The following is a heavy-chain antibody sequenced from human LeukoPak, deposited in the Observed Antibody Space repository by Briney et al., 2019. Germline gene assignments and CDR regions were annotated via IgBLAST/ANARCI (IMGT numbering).Heavy chain of an antibody. CDR3: AKDAQRGFDYSNSLQY. D-gene: IGHD4-11*01. CDR2: IWSDGTNM. CDR1: GFIFTDYG. Sequence: PGGSLRLSCAAPGFIFTDYGFHWVRQAPGKGLEWVAAIWSDGTNMYHGNSVKGRFFIQRDDSQNTVYLEMSSLRAEDTAVYYCAKDAQRGFDYSNSLQYWGQGSLVTVSS. J-gene: IGHJ4*02. V-gene: IGHV3-33*06.